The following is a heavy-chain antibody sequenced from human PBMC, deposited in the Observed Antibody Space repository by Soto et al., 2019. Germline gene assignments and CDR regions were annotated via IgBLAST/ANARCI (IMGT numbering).Heavy chain of an antibody. J-gene: IGHJ5*02. V-gene: IGHV4-30-2*01. Sequence: TLSLTCDVSGDTISTGGYTWAWIRQPPGKGLEWIGHTYHSGNPYYNPSLKSRVTISVDTSKNQFSLKLSSVTAADTAVYYCARALRGVVNWFDPWGQGTLVTVSS. CDR1: GDTISTGGYT. D-gene: IGHD2-15*01. CDR2: TYHSGNP. CDR3: ARALRGVVNWFDP.